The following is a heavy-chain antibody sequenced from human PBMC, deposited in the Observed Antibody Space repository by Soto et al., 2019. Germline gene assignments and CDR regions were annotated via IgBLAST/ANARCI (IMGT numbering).Heavy chain of an antibody. J-gene: IGHJ5*02. CDR3: ARDRGYNWNYGWFDP. Sequence: QVQLVQSGAEVKKPGPSGRVSCKASGYTFRSYGISWVRQAPGQGLEWMGRISAYNGNTNYAQKLQGRVTMTTDTSTSTAYMELRSLRSDDTAVYYCARDRGYNWNYGWFDPWGQGTLVTVSS. V-gene: IGHV1-18*01. CDR2: ISAYNGNT. D-gene: IGHD1-7*01. CDR1: GYTFRSYG.